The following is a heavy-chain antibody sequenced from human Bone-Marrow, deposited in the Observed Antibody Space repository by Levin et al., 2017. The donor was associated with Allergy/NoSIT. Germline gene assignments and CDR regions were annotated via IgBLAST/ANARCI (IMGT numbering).Heavy chain of an antibody. CDR2: ISSNGGST. D-gene: IGHD2-15*01. Sequence: GGSLRLSCAASGFTFSSYAMHWVRQAPGKGLEYVSAISSNGGSTYYANSVKGRFTISRDNSKNTLYLQMGSLRAEDMAVYYCARDHCSGGSCYYYYYGMDVWGQGTTVTVSS. CDR1: GFTFSSYA. J-gene: IGHJ6*02. CDR3: ARDHCSGGSCYYYYYGMDV. V-gene: IGHV3-64*01.